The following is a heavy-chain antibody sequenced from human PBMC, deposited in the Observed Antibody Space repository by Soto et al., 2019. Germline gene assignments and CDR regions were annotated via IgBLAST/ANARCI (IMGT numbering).Heavy chain of an antibody. CDR3: ALWSSPFAY. CDR1: GGSVSSGSYY. D-gene: IGHD3-10*01. CDR2: IYYSGST. Sequence: QVQLQESGPGLVKPSETLSLTCTVSGGSVSSGSYYWSWIRQPPGKGLEWIGYIYYSGSTNYNHSLKRRVTISVDTSKNQFSLKLSSVTAADTAVYYCALWSSPFAYWGQGTLVTVSS. J-gene: IGHJ4*02. V-gene: IGHV4-61*01.